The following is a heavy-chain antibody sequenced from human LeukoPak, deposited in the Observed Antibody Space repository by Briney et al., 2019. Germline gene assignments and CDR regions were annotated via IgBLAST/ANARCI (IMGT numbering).Heavy chain of an antibody. CDR3: ASTDYDSSGLTHDY. CDR2: IYYSGST. Sequence: SETLSLTCTVSGGSLSSGGYYWRWIRQHPGKGLEWIGYIYYSGSTYYNPSLTSRVTISVDTSKNQFSLKLSSVTAAETAVYYCASTDYDSSGLTHDYWGQGTLVTVSS. J-gene: IGHJ4*02. CDR1: GGSLSSGGYY. D-gene: IGHD3-22*01. V-gene: IGHV4-31*03.